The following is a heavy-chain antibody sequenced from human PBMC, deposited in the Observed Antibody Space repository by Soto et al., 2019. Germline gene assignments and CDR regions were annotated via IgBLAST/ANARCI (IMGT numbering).Heavy chain of an antibody. V-gene: IGHV4-59*01. Sequence: PSETLSLTCTVSGGSISSYYWSWIRQPPGKGLEWIGYIYYSGSTNYNPSLKSRVTISVDTSKNQFSLKPSSVTAADTAVYYCARAAREITMVRGVNYYYYYYMDVWGKGTTVTVSS. CDR2: IYYSGST. J-gene: IGHJ6*03. D-gene: IGHD3-10*01. CDR1: GGSISSYY. CDR3: ARAAREITMVRGVNYYYYYYMDV.